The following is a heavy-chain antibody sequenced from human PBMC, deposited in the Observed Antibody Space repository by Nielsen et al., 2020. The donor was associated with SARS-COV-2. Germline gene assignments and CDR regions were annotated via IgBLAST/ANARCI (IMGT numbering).Heavy chain of an antibody. V-gene: IGHV1-69*13. J-gene: IGHJ4*02. CDR3: ARDHGYSYVEFDY. D-gene: IGHD5-18*01. Sequence: SVKVSCKASGGTFSSYAISWVRQAPGQGLEWMGGIIPIFGTANYAQKFQGRATITADESTSTAYMELSSLRSEDTAVYYCARDHGYSYVEFDYWGQGTLVTVSS. CDR1: GGTFSSYA. CDR2: IIPIFGTA.